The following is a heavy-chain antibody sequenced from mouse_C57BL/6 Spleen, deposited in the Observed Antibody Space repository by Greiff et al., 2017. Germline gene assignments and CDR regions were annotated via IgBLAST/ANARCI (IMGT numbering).Heavy chain of an antibody. V-gene: IGHV1-69*01. Sequence: QVQLQQPGAELVMPGASVKLSCKASGYTFTSYWMHWVKQRPGQGLEWIGEIDPSDSYTNYNQKCKGKSTLTVDKSSSTAYMQLSSLTSEDSAVYYSANTAQATEAMDYWGQGTSVTVSS. CDR1: GYTFTSYW. CDR2: IDPSDSYT. D-gene: IGHD3-2*02. CDR3: ANTAQATEAMDY. J-gene: IGHJ4*01.